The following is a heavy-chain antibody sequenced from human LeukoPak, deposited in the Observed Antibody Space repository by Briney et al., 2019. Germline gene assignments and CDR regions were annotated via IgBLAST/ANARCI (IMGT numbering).Heavy chain of an antibody. J-gene: IGHJ4*02. CDR3: ARDVGWGYFDY. Sequence: HPGGSLRLSCAASGFTFSASWMSWVRQAPGKGLEWVANIEQDGREKDYVDSVKGRFTISRDNTKESLFLQMDNLRADDTAVYYCARDVGWGYFDYWGQGTLATVSS. CDR1: GFTFSASW. V-gene: IGHV3-7*01. D-gene: IGHD6-19*01. CDR2: IEQDGREK.